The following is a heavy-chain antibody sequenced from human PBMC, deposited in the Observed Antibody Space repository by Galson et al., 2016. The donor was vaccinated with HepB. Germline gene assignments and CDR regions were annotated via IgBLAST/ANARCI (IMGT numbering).Heavy chain of an antibody. CDR3: ARDLNSAARNYGMDV. D-gene: IGHD4-23*01. CDR1: GFTVSSNY. CDR2: IYRSGDT. Sequence: SLRLSCAASGFTVSSNYMNWVRQAPGKGLEWVSVIYRSGDTYYAASVKGRFTIPRANSEQLVYLQMNSLRGEDTAVYYCARDLNSAARNYGMDVWGLGTTVTVSS. J-gene: IGHJ6*02. V-gene: IGHV3-53*01.